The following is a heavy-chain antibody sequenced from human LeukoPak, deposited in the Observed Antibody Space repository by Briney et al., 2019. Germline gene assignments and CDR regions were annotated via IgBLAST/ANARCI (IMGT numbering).Heavy chain of an antibody. V-gene: IGHV1-69*04. CDR2: IIPIFGIA. D-gene: IGHD6-13*01. CDR1: GGTFSSYA. CDR3: ARSNSSSWYEGGDFWFDP. J-gene: IGHJ5*02. Sequence: SVKVSCKASGGTFSSYAISWVRQAPGQGLEWMGRIIPIFGIANYAQKFQGRVTITADKSTSTAYMELSSLRSEDTAVYYCARSNSSSWYEGGDFWFDPWGQGTLVTVSS.